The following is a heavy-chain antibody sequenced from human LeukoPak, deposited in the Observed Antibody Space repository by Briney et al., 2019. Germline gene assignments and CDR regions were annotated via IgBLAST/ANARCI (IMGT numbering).Heavy chain of an antibody. V-gene: IGHV1-46*01. CDR1: GYTFTSYY. J-gene: IGHJ4*02. Sequence: ASVKVSCKASGYTFTSYYMHWVRQAPGQGLEWMGIINPSGGSTSYAQKFQGGVTMTRDTSTSTVYMELSSLRSEDTAVYYCARDSRNNYYDSSCFDYWGQGTLVTVSS. CDR2: INPSGGST. CDR3: ARDSRNNYYDSSCFDY. D-gene: IGHD3-22*01.